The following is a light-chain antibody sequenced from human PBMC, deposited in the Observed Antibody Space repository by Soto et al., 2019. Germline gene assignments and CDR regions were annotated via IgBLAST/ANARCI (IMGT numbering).Light chain of an antibody. CDR2: AAS. Sequence: MTQSPSSLSASVEDTATLTCRASQDISNNVAWYQQKPGQAPRLLIXAASTRATAFPARFSGSGSGTEFTLTINSLQSEDFAVYYDQQYNNWPPIITFGQGTQVDIK. J-gene: IGKJ1*01. CDR1: QDISNN. CDR3: QQYNNWPPIIT. V-gene: IGKV3-15*01.